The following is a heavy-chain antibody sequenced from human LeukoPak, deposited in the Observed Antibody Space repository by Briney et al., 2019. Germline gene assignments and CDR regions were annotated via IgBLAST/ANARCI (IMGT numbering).Heavy chain of an antibody. CDR2: IRYDGNNE. CDR3: ARDQDYGDFAT. V-gene: IGHV3-30*02. Sequence: GGSLRLSCAASGFTFSSYGMHWVRQAPGKGLEWVAFIRYDGNNEYYADSVKGRFTISRDNSKNTVYLQMSSLRAEDTAVFYCARDQDYGDFATWGQGTLVTVSS. J-gene: IGHJ5*02. CDR1: GFTFSSYG. D-gene: IGHD4-17*01.